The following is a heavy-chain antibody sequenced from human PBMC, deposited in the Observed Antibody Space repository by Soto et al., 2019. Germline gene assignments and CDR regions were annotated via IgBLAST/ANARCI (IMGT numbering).Heavy chain of an antibody. D-gene: IGHD3-3*01. CDR1: RGSVSSGSYY. V-gene: IGHV4-61*01. CDR3: STQPTYYHFWSGYPPVAPPDY. J-gene: IGHJ4*02. Sequence: SETLALICTVFRGSVSSGSYYGSWIRQLPLKGLEWIGYIYYSGSANYNPSLKSRVTISVDTSKTQFSPKPSSVTAADTAVYYCSTQPTYYHFWSGYPPVAPPDYRGQGTLVTV. CDR2: IYYSGSA.